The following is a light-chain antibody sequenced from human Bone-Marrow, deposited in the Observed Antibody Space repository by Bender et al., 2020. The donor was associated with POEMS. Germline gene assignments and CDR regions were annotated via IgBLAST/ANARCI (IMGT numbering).Light chain of an antibody. CDR3: CSYTRSSTYV. V-gene: IGLV2-14*03. J-gene: IGLJ1*01. Sequence: QSALTQPPSASGSPGQSVTISCTGTSSDVGRYNYVSWYQQHPGKAPKLMIYDVSNRPSGVSIRFSGSKSGNTASLTISGLQPEDEADYFCCSYTRSSTYVFGTGTKVSVL. CDR1: SSDVGRYNY. CDR2: DVS.